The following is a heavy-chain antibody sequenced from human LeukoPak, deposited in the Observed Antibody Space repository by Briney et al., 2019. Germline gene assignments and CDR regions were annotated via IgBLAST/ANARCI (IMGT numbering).Heavy chain of an antibody. CDR3: ARGGIIVPGPYRGMTDY. CDR1: GYTFTGYY. J-gene: IGHJ4*02. Sequence: ASVKVSCKASGYTFTGYYIYWVRQAPGQGLEWMGWINPKSGDTNYAQKFQASVTMTRNTSISTAHLELSRLRSDDTAVFYCARGGIIVPGPYRGMTDYWGQGTLVTVSS. V-gene: IGHV1-2*02. CDR2: INPKSGDT. D-gene: IGHD6-19*01.